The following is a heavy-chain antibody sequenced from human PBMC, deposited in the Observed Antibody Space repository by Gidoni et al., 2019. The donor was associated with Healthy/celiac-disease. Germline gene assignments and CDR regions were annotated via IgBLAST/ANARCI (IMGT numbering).Heavy chain of an antibody. CDR1: GFTFSSYG. CDR2: IWYDGSNK. V-gene: IGHV3-33*01. D-gene: IGHD6-19*01. Sequence: QVQLVESGGGVVQPGRSLRLSCAASGFTFSSYGMHWVRQAPGKGLEWVAVIWYDGSNKYYADSVKGRFTISRDNSKNTLYLQMNSLRAEDTAVYYCARAMAVAGIGSDYWGQGTLVTVSS. CDR3: ARAMAVAGIGSDY. J-gene: IGHJ4*02.